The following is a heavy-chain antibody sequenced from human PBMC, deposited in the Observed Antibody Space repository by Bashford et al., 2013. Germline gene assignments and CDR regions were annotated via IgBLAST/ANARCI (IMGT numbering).Heavy chain of an antibody. CDR1: DSNFDDYA. V-gene: IGHV3-9*01. J-gene: IGHJ6*02. D-gene: IGHD5-24*01. CDR2: ITWNTYRE. CDR3: VKDRERWHGDTQYNGMDV. Sequence: SLRPLLCSLVDSNFDDYAMHVGPASSRGRAWSGVAGITWNTYREGYADSVKGRFTVSRDNAKQSLYLQMNSLRPEDTALYYCVKDRERWHGDTQYNGMDVWGQGTTVTVSS.